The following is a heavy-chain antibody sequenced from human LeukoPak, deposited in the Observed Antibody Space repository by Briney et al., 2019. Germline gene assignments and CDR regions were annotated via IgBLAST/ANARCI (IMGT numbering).Heavy chain of an antibody. CDR3: ARDGDGDYFDY. J-gene: IGHJ4*02. CDR2: IYYSGST. V-gene: IGHV4-59*01. Sequence: PSETLSLTCTVSGGSISSYYWSWIRQPPGKGLEWIGYIYYSGSTNYNPSLKSRVTIPVDTSKNQFSLKLSSVTAADTAVYYCARDGDGDYFDYWGQGTLVTVSS. D-gene: IGHD4-17*01. CDR1: GGSISSYY.